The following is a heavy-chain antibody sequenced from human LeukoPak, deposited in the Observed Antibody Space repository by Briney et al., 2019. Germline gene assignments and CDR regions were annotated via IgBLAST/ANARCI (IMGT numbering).Heavy chain of an antibody. CDR2: ISYDGSNK. V-gene: IGHV3-30-3*02. J-gene: IGHJ6*03. D-gene: IGHD2-2*01. Sequence: PGGSLRLSCAASGFTFSSYAMHWVRQAPGKGLEWVAVISYDGSNKYYADSVKGRFTISRDNSKNTLYLQMNNLRAEDTAVYYCAKHWSYCSTTSCFFNYYYYYMDVWGKGTTVTVSS. CDR3: AKHWSYCSTTSCFFNYYYYYMDV. CDR1: GFTFSSYA.